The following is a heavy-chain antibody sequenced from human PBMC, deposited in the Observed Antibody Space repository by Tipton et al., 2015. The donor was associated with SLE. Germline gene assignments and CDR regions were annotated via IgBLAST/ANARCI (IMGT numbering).Heavy chain of an antibody. D-gene: IGHD2-2*01. CDR2: VHPTGSP. J-gene: IGHJ4*02. CDR1: GVSISSGSYY. V-gene: IGHV4-61*02. Sequence: TLSLTCTVSGVSISSGSYYWNWIRQTAGKGLEWIGRVHPTGSPFYNPSLESRVAISVDMSKNEFSLKLKSVTAADSAVYYCARERYCSGASCYAPDYWGQGTLVTVSS. CDR3: ARERYCSGASCYAPDY.